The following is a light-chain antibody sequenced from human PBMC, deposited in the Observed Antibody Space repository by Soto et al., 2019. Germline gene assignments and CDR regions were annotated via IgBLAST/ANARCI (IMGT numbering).Light chain of an antibody. CDR3: QQRSSWPT. CDR2: DAS. J-gene: IGKJ4*01. CDR1: QSVSSY. Sequence: IVLTQSPATLSLSPGERATLSCRASQSVSSYLAWYQQKSGQAPSLLIYDASNRATGIPARFSGSGSGTDFTLTISSLEPEDFAVYYCQQRSSWPTFGGGTKVEIK. V-gene: IGKV3-11*01.